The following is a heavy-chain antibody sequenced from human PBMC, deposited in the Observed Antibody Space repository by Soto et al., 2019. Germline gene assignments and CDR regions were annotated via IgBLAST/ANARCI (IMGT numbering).Heavy chain of an antibody. D-gene: IGHD3-10*01. CDR1: GGSFSGYY. Sequence: PSETLSLTCAVYGGSFSGYYWSWIRQPPGKGLEWIGEINNGGSSNYNPSLKSRGSMSVGTSNNQFSLKLTSVTAADTAVYYCARGRGDGYNQNWYFALWGRGSLVTVSS. CDR2: INNGGSS. J-gene: IGHJ2*01. CDR3: ARGRGDGYNQNWYFAL. V-gene: IGHV4-34*01.